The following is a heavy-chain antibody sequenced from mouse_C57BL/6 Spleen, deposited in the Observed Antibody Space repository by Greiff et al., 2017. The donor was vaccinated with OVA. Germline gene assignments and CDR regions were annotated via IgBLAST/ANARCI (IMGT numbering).Heavy chain of an antibody. D-gene: IGHD2-4*01. J-gene: IGHJ2*01. CDR2: IWTGGGT. CDR1: GFSLTSYA. CDR3: ARNSYDYDPYFDY. Sequence: VKLQESGPGLVAPSQSLSITCTVSGFSLTSYAISWVRQPPGKGLEWLGVIWTGGGTNYNSALKSRLSISKDNSKSQVFLKMNSLQTDDTARYYCARNSYDYDPYFDYWGQGTTLTVSS. V-gene: IGHV2-9-1*01.